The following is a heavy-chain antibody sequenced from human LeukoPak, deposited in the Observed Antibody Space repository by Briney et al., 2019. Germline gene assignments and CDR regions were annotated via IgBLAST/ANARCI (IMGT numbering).Heavy chain of an antibody. V-gene: IGHV4-34*01. Sequence: PSETLSLTCAVYGGSFSGYYRSWIRQPPGKGLEWIGEINHSGSTNYNPSLKSRVTISVDTSKNQFSLKLSSVTAADTAVYYCARALGRSLITMVRGVRWLDPWGQGTLVTVSS. J-gene: IGHJ5*02. D-gene: IGHD3-10*01. CDR1: GGSFSGYY. CDR2: INHSGST. CDR3: ARALGRSLITMVRGVRWLDP.